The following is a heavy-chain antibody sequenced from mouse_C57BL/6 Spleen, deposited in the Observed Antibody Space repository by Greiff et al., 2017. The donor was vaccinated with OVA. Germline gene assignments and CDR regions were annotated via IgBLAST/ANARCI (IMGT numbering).Heavy chain of an antibody. J-gene: IGHJ1*03. CDR1: GFTFSDYG. V-gene: IGHV5-17*01. CDR2: ISSGSSTI. CDR3: ARRSKDWYFDV. Sequence: EVKVVESGGGLVKPGGSLKLSCAASGFTFSDYGMHWVRQAPEKGLEWVAYISSGSSTIYYADTVKGRVTISRDNAKNTLFLQMTSLRAEDTAMYYCARRSKDWYFDVWGTGTTVTVSS.